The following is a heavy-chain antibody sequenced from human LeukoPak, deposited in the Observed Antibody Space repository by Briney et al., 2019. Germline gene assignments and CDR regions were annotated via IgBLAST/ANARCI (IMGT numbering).Heavy chain of an antibody. Sequence: SETLSLTCTVSGGSISSYYWSWIRKPAGKGLEWIGRIYTSGSTNYNPSLKSRVTMSVDTSKNQFSLKLSSVTAADTAVYFCARVAAAGNYYFDYWGQGTLVTVSS. V-gene: IGHV4-4*07. CDR2: IYTSGST. CDR3: ARVAAAGNYYFDY. D-gene: IGHD6-13*01. J-gene: IGHJ4*02. CDR1: GGSISSYY.